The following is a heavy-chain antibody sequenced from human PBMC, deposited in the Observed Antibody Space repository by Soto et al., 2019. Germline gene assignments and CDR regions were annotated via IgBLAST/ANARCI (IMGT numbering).Heavy chain of an antibody. J-gene: IGHJ6*02. CDR3: ATQTISYTWGV. Sequence: QVQLQESGPGLVKPSETLSLTCTVSGAPITTTKWWAWVRLPPGKGLEWIGELSRGDERSSNPSLEGRFTMSLDKSNNHFSLKLTSVTAADTAIYYCATQTISYTWGVWGRGTSVHVSS. D-gene: IGHD3-16*01. CDR2: LSRGDER. V-gene: IGHV4-4*02. CDR1: GAPITTTKW.